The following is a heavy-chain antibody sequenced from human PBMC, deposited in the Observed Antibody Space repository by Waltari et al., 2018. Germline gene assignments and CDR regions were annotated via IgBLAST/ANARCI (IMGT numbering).Heavy chain of an antibody. CDR3: AREAFIEPSILENWFDP. D-gene: IGHD2-21*01. Sequence: QVQLVQSGAEVKKPGASVKVSCKASGYTFTSYYMHWVRQAPGQGLEWMGIINPSGGSTSYAQKFQGRVTMTRDTSTSTVYMELSSLRSEDTAVYYCAREAFIEPSILENWFDPWGQGTLVTVSS. CDR1: GYTFTSYY. J-gene: IGHJ5*02. CDR2: INPSGGST. V-gene: IGHV1-46*01.